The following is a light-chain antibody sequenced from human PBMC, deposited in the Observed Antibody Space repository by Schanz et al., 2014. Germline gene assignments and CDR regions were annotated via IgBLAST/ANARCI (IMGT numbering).Light chain of an antibody. Sequence: DIQMTQSPSTLSASVGDRVTITCRASQSISSWLAWYQQKPGKAPKLLIHQASSLESGVPLRFSGSGSGTEFTLTISGLQPDDFATYYCQQYNSYSITFGQGTRLDIK. J-gene: IGKJ5*01. CDR2: QAS. CDR3: QQYNSYSIT. CDR1: QSISSW. V-gene: IGKV1-5*03.